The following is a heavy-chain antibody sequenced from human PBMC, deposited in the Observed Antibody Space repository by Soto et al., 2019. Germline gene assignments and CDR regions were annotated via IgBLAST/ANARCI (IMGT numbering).Heavy chain of an antibody. Sequence: QVQLVQSGAEVKKPGASVKVSCKASGYTFTGYYMHWVRQAPGQGLEWMGWINPNSGGTNYAQKFQGWVTMTRDTTISTAYMELSRLRSDDTAVYYCARRGAPAAPYYYYYGMDVWGQGTTVTVSS. V-gene: IGHV1-2*04. D-gene: IGHD6-13*01. J-gene: IGHJ6*02. CDR2: INPNSGGT. CDR1: GYTFTGYY. CDR3: ARRGAPAAPYYYYYGMDV.